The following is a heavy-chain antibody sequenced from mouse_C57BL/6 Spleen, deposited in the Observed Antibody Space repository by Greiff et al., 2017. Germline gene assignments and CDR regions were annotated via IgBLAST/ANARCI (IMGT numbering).Heavy chain of an antibody. CDR3: ARQIYYDYEDFDY. CDR2: ISSGSSTI. J-gene: IGHJ2*01. Sequence: EVKLMESGGGLVKPGGSLTLSCAASGFTFSDYGMHWVRQAPEKGLEWVAYISSGSSTIYYADTVTGRFTITRDNAKNTLFLQMTSLRSEDTAMYYCARQIYYDYEDFDYWGQGTTLTVSS. V-gene: IGHV5-17*01. D-gene: IGHD2-4*01. CDR1: GFTFSDYG.